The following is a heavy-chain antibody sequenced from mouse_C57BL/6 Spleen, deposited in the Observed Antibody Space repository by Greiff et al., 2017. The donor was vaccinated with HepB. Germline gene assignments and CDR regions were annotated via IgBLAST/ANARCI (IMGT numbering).Heavy chain of an antibody. CDR1: GYTFTSYW. Sequence: QVQLQQPGAELVRPGSSVKLSCKASGYTFTSYWMDWVKQRPGQGLEWIGNIYPSDSETHYNQKFKEKATLTVDKSSSTAYMRLSSLTSEDSAVYYCARGPAWFAYWGQGTLVTVSA. CDR3: ARGPAWFAY. J-gene: IGHJ3*01. CDR2: IYPSDSET. V-gene: IGHV1-61*01.